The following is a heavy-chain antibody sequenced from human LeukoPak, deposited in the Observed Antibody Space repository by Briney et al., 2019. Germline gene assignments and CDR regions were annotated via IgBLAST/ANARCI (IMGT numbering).Heavy chain of an antibody. Sequence: GESLKISCKGSGYSFTSYWIGWVRQMPGKGLEWMGIIYPGDSDTRYSPSFQGQVTISADKSISTAYLQWSSLKASDTARYYCARQRPVINYYYYMDVWGKGTTVTVSS. D-gene: IGHD4-11*01. J-gene: IGHJ6*03. CDR2: IYPGDSDT. V-gene: IGHV5-51*01. CDR1: GYSFTSYW. CDR3: ARQRPVINYYYYMDV.